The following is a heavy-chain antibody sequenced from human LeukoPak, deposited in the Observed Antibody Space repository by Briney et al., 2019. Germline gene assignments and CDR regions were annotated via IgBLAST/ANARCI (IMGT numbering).Heavy chain of an antibody. CDR2: IYYSGST. CDR1: GGSISSYY. CDR3: ARDAWAWFDP. Sequence: PSETLSLTCTVSGGSISSYYWSWIRQPPGKGLEWIGYIYYSGSTNYKPSLKSRVTISLETSKNKFSLKLRSVTAADTAVYCCARDAWAWFDPWGQGTLVTVSS. J-gene: IGHJ5*02. V-gene: IGHV4-59*01.